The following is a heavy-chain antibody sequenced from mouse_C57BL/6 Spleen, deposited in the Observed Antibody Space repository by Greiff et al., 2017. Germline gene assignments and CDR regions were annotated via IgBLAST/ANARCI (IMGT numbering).Heavy chain of an antibody. V-gene: IGHV1-80*01. CDR2: IYPGDGDT. J-gene: IGHJ2*01. CDR3: AREGETYYFDY. Sequence: VKLMESGAELVKPGASVKISCKASGYAFSSYWMNWVKQRPGKGLEWIGQIYPGDGDTNYNGKFKGKATLTADKSSSTAYMQLSSLTSEDSAVYFCAREGETYYFDYWGQGTTLTVSS. CDR1: GYAFSSYW.